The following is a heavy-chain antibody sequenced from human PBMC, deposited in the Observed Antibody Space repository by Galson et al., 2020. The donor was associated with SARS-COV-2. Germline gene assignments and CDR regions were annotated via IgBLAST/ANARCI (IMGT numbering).Heavy chain of an antibody. CDR3: SRYPPGMSSGY. D-gene: IGHD6-13*01. J-gene: IGHJ4*02. Sequence: DSVKVSCKASGYTFTSYDINWVRQANGQGLEWMGWMNPNSGNTQYAQKFQGRVSMTRDTSISTAYMELSSLRSDDTAVYYCSRYPPGMSSGYWGQGTLVTVSA. V-gene: IGHV1-8*01. CDR2: MNPNSGNT. CDR1: GYTFTSYD.